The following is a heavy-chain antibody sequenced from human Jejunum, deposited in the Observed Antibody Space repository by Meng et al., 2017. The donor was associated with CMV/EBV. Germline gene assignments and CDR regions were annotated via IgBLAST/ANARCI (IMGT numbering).Heavy chain of an antibody. CDR1: GFKFENYV. J-gene: IGHJ4*02. CDR2: ISSNGIRT. CDR3: ARDLTISGAAPAF. Sequence: ASGFKFENYVMYWVRQAPGKGLEYVSGISSNGIRTTYADSVKGRFIITRDNSKKTLYLQMGGLRVDDMATYFCARDLTISGAAPAFWGQGTLVTVSS. D-gene: IGHD3-3*01. V-gene: IGHV3-64*02.